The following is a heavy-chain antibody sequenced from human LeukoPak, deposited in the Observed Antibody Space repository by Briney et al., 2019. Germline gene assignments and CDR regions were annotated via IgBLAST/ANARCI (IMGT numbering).Heavy chain of an antibody. J-gene: IGHJ4*02. D-gene: IGHD3-22*01. CDR3: AKDKFYDSSGYRIFDY. CDR2: IKQDGSEK. CDR1: GFTFSSYW. V-gene: IGHV3-7*03. Sequence: PGGSLRLSCAASGFTFSSYWMSWVRQAPGKGLEWVANIKQDGSEKYYADSVKGRFTISRDNAKNFLYLQMNSLRAEDTALYYCAKDKFYDSSGYRIFDYWGQGTLVTVSS.